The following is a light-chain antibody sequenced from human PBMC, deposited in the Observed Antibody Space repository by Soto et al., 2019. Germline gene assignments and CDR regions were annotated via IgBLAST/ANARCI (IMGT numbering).Light chain of an antibody. V-gene: IGKV3-15*01. CDR3: QQYNNWPPWT. J-gene: IGKJ1*01. Sequence: EFVLTQSPGTLSLSPVERAALSCRPSQTVRNNYLAWYQQKPGQAPRLIVYGAYTRATGIPARFSGSGSGTEFTLTISSLQSEDFAVYYCQQYNNWPPWTCGQGTKVDIK. CDR2: GAY. CDR1: QTVRNN.